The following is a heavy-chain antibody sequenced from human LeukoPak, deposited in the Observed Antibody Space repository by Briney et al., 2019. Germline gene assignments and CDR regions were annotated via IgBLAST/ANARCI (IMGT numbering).Heavy chain of an antibody. D-gene: IGHD1-26*01. Sequence: GASVKVSCKASGYTFTGYYMHWVRQAPGQGLEWMGWINPNSGGTNYAQKFQGRVTMTRDTSISTAYMELSRLRSDDTAVYYCARASDGSYLLSHFDYWGQGTLVTVSS. V-gene: IGHV1-2*02. CDR1: GYTFTGYY. J-gene: IGHJ4*02. CDR2: INPNSGGT. CDR3: ARASDGSYLLSHFDY.